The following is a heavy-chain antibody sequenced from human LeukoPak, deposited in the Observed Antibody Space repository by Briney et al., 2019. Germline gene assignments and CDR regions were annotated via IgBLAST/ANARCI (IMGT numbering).Heavy chain of an antibody. V-gene: IGHV1-69*13. CDR1: GGTISSYA. CDR3: ARRYDYGDYRFDY. D-gene: IGHD4-17*01. Sequence: GASVKVSCKASGGTISSYAISWVRQAPGQGLEWMGGIIPIFGTANYAQKFQGRVTITADESTSTAYMELSSLRSEDTAVYYCARRYDYGDYRFDYWGQGTLVTVSS. CDR2: IIPIFGTA. J-gene: IGHJ4*02.